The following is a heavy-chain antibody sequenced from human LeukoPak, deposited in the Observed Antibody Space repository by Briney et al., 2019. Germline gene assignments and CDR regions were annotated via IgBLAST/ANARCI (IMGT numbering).Heavy chain of an antibody. CDR3: ARSEQLVQGYWYFDL. J-gene: IGHJ2*01. CDR1: GYTFTSYG. Sequence: ASVKVSCKASGYTFTSYGISWVRQAPGQGLEWMGGIIPIFGTANYAQKFQGRVTITTDESTSTAYMELSSLRSEDTAVYYCARSEQLVQGYWYFDLWGRGTLVTVSS. V-gene: IGHV1-69*05. D-gene: IGHD6-6*01. CDR2: IIPIFGTA.